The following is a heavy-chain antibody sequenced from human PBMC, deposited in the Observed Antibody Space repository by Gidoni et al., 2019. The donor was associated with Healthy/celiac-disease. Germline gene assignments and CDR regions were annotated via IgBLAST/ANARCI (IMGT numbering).Heavy chain of an antibody. CDR1: GGSISSSSYY. CDR2: IYSSGST. V-gene: IGHV4-39*01. J-gene: IGHJ3*02. CDR3: ASTPSSGWARGAFDI. Sequence: QLQLQESGPGLVKPSETLSLTCTVSGGSISSSSYYWGWIRQPPGKGLEWIGSIYSSGSTYYNPSLKSRVTISVDTSKNQFSLKLSSVTAADTAVYYCASTPSSGWARGAFDIWGQGTMVTVSS. D-gene: IGHD6-19*01.